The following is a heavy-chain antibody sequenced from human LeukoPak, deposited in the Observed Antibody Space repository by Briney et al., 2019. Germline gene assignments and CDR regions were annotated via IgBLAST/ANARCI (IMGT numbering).Heavy chain of an antibody. D-gene: IGHD1-14*01. CDR2: ISSSSSYI. J-gene: IGHJ4*02. V-gene: IGHV3-21*01. Sequence: GGSLRLSCAASGFTFSSYSMNWVRQAPGKGLEWVSSISSSSSYIYYADSVKGRFTISRDNAKNSLYLQMNSLRAEDTAVYYCARSSMTTPFDYWGQGTLVTVSS. CDR1: GFTFSSYS. CDR3: ARSSMTTPFDY.